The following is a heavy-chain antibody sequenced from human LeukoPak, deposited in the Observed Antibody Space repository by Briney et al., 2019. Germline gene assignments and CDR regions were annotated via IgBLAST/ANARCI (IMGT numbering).Heavy chain of an antibody. CDR2: INSDGGST. J-gene: IGHJ5*02. V-gene: IGHV3-74*01. Sequence: GGSLRLSCAASGFTFSSYWMHWVRHVPGKGLVWVSRINSDGGSTSYADSVKGRFSISRDSAEHTLYLQMNSVRAEETGVYYCARGAQSWEPDNWFDPGSQGTLVTVSS. CDR3: ARGAQSWEPDNWFDP. CDR1: GFTFSSYW. D-gene: IGHD1-26*01.